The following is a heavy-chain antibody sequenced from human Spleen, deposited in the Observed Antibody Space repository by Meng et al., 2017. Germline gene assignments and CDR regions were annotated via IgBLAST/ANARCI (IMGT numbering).Heavy chain of an antibody. CDR2: ICGSGRGT. J-gene: IGHJ4*02. CDR1: GFTFSSSA. D-gene: IGHD5-24*01. V-gene: IGHV3-23*01. CDR3: AKPEKRWLQWGFDY. Sequence: GESLKISCAVSGFTFSSSAMSWVRQAPGKGLEWVSTICGSGRGTYSADSVKGRFTISRDNSKNTLYLQMNSLRAEDTAVYYCAKPEKRWLQWGFDYWGQGTLVTVSS.